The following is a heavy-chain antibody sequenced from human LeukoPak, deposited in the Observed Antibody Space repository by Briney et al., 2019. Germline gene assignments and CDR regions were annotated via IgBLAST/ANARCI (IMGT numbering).Heavy chain of an antibody. CDR3: ARKSPIVVVPAAPGGFDP. CDR1: GGSFSGYY. V-gene: IGHV4-34*01. D-gene: IGHD2-2*01. Sequence: SETLSLTCAVYGGSFSGYYWSWIRQPPGKGLEWIGEINHSGSTNYNPSLKSRVTISADTSKNQFSLKLSSVTAADTAVYYCARKSPIVVVPAAPGGFDPWGQGTLVTVSS. CDR2: INHSGST. J-gene: IGHJ5*02.